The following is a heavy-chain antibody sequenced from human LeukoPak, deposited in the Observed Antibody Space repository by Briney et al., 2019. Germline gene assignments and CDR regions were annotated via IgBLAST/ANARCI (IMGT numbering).Heavy chain of an antibody. J-gene: IGHJ6*02. CDR2: INPSGRST. CDR3: ARWPYGNYELRMDV. V-gene: IGHV1-46*01. D-gene: IGHD4-11*01. CDR1: GYTFTSYY. Sequence: ASVKVCCTASGYTFTSYYMHWVRQAPGQGLEWMGIINPSGRSTSYAQKFQGRVTMTRDTTTSTVYMELSSLRSEDTAVYYGARWPYGNYELRMDVWGQGTTVTVSS.